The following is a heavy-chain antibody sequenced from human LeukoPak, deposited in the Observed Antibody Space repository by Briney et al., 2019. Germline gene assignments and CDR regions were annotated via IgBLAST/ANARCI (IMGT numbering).Heavy chain of an antibody. Sequence: ASVKVSCKASGYTFTGYYMHWVQQAPGQGLEWMGWINPNSGGTNYAQKFQGRVTMTRDTSISTAYMELSRLRSDDTAVYYCASMTTVTTGFDPWGQGTLVTLSS. CDR2: INPNSGGT. J-gene: IGHJ5*02. CDR3: ASMTTVTTGFDP. D-gene: IGHD4-11*01. CDR1: GYTFTGYY. V-gene: IGHV1-2*02.